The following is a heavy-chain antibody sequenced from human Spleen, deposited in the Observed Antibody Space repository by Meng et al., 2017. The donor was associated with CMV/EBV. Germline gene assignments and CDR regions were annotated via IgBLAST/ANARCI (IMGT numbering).Heavy chain of an antibody. CDR3: ARELMSPATRLAHDY. J-gene: IGHJ4*02. Sequence: ASVKVSCKASGYTFSTYGISWVRQAPGQGLEWMGWISTYNDNTNYAENLRGRVTMTTDTSTSTAYMELRSLTSDDTAVYYCARELMSPATRLAHDYWGQGTLVTVSS. CDR2: ISTYNDNT. V-gene: IGHV1-18*01. CDR1: GYTFSTYG. D-gene: IGHD1/OR15-1a*01.